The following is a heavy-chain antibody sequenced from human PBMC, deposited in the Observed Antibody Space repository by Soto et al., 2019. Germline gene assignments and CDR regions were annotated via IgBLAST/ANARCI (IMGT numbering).Heavy chain of an antibody. V-gene: IGHV6-1*01. J-gene: IGHJ4*02. Sequence: SQTLSLTCAISGGSVSSNRAACRWFRQSPSRGLEWLGRTYYRSRWYDDYTIPVKSRVTINPDTSKNQFSLQLNSVTPEDTAVYYCVRDNIVGGMDLFEYWGQGTMVTVSS. D-gene: IGHD1-26*01. CDR3: VRDNIVGGMDLFEY. CDR1: GGSVSSNRAA. CDR2: TYYRSRWYD.